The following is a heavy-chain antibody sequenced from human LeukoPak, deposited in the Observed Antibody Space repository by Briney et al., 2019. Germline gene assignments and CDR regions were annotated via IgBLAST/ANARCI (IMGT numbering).Heavy chain of an antibody. CDR2: ISRDGISK. D-gene: IGHD6-19*01. J-gene: IGHJ4*02. V-gene: IGHV3-30-3*01. CDR1: GFIFNNYA. CDR3: ATGKAVAGFFGY. Sequence: GGSLGLSCAASGFIFNNYAIHWVRQAPGKGLEWVAVISRDGISKFYADFVDGRFTISRDISKNTVGLQMNSLRAGDSAVYYCATGKAVAGFFGYWGQGTLVTVSS.